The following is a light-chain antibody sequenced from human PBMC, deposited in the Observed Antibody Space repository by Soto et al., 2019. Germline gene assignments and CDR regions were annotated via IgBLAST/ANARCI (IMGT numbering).Light chain of an antibody. V-gene: IGKV1-5*03. CDR1: QSISSY. Sequence: DIQMTQSPSTLSASVGDRVTIACRASQSISSYLAWYQQKPGKAPNLLIYKASILASGVPSRFSGGGSGTDFTLTISSLQPDDSATYYCQQYNSYSYTFGQGTKLEIK. J-gene: IGKJ2*01. CDR2: KAS. CDR3: QQYNSYSYT.